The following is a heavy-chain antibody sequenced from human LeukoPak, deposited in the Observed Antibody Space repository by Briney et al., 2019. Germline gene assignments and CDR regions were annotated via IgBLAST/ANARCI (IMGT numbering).Heavy chain of an antibody. CDR1: GGTFTSYA. V-gene: IGHV1-69*06. CDR3: ARDTLGYSSGSAYYYMDV. D-gene: IGHD5-18*01. Sequence: ASVKVSCKASGGTFTSYAISWVRHAPGQGLEWMGGIIPIFGTANYAQKFQGRVTITADKSTNIAYMELTSLKSEDTAVYYCARDTLGYSSGSAYYYMDVWGKGTTVTVSS. CDR2: IIPIFGTA. J-gene: IGHJ6*03.